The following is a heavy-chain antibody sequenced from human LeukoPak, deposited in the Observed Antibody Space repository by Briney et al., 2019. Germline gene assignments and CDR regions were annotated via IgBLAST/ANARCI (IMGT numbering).Heavy chain of an antibody. CDR2: INHSGST. Sequence: PSETLSLTCAVYGGSFSGYYWSWIRQPPGKGLEWIGEINHSGSTNYNPSLKSRVTISVDTSKNQFSLKLSSVTAADTAVYYCASRITIFGVVAYFDYWGQGTLVTVSS. CDR3: ASRITIFGVVAYFDY. D-gene: IGHD3-3*01. V-gene: IGHV4-34*01. J-gene: IGHJ4*02. CDR1: GGSFSGYY.